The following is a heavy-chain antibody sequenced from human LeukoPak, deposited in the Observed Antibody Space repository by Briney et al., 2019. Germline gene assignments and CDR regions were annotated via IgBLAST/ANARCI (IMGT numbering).Heavy chain of an antibody. CDR3: ARGRRWWELLSYYFDY. J-gene: IGHJ4*02. CDR2: IYYSGST. CDR1: GGSISSYY. D-gene: IGHD1-26*01. Sequence: SETLSLTCTVSGGSISSYYWSWIRQPPGKGLEWIGYIYYSGSTNYNPSLKSRVTISVDTSKNQFSLKLSSVTAADTAVYYCARGRRWWELLSYYFDYWGQGTLVTVSS. V-gene: IGHV4-59*01.